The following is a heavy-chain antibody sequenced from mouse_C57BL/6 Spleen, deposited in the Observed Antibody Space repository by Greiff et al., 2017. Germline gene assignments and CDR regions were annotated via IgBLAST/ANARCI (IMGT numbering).Heavy chain of an antibody. CDR3: AKRGYYGSSWYFDV. D-gene: IGHD1-1*01. V-gene: IGHV2-9*01. J-gene: IGHJ1*03. CDR1: GFSLTSSG. CDR2: VWGGGST. Sequence: VKLVESGPGLVAPSQSLSITCTVSGFSLTSSGVGWVRQPPGQGLELLGVVWGGGSTNYNSAPMPRLSISKDNSKSQVFLKMNSLQTDDTAMYYCAKRGYYGSSWYFDVWGTGTTVTVSS.